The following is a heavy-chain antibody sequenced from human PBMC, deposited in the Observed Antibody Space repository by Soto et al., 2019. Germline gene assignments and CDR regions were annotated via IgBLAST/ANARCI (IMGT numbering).Heavy chain of an antibody. CDR3: AKVRDIVVVPAAMLVVGMDV. V-gene: IGHV3-23*01. D-gene: IGHD2-2*01. Sequence: GGSLRLSCAASGFTFSSYAMSWVRQAPGKGLEWVSAISGSGGSTYYADSVKGRFTISRDNSKNTLYLQMNSLRAEDTAVYYCAKVRDIVVVPAAMLVVGMDVWGQGTTVTSP. J-gene: IGHJ6*02. CDR2: ISGSGGST. CDR1: GFTFSSYA.